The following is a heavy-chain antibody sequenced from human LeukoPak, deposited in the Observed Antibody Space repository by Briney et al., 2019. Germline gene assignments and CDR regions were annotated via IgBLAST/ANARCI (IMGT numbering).Heavy chain of an antibody. V-gene: IGHV3-74*01. Sequence: GGSLRLSCAASGFTFSNFAMSWGRQVPGKGLVSVSLIRSDGSVSYYADSVKGRFTISRDNAKNTLYLQMNSLRVEDTAVYYCGRDYFGSIDYWGQGILVTVSS. D-gene: IGHD1-26*01. J-gene: IGHJ4*02. CDR1: GFTFSNFA. CDR2: IRSDGSVS. CDR3: GRDYFGSIDY.